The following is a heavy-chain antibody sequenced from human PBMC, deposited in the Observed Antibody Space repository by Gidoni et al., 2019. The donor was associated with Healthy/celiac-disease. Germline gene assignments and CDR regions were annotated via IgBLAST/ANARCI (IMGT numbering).Heavy chain of an antibody. Sequence: EVQLVESGGGLVQPGGSLRLSCAASGFTFSDHYMDWVRQAPGKGLEWGGRTRNKANSYTTEYAASVKGRFTISRDDSKNSLYLQMNSLKTEDTAVYYCARISVVGAADYWGQGTLVTVSS. V-gene: IGHV3-72*01. D-gene: IGHD1-26*01. CDR3: ARISVVGAADY. CDR2: TRNKANSYTT. J-gene: IGHJ4*02. CDR1: GFTFSDHY.